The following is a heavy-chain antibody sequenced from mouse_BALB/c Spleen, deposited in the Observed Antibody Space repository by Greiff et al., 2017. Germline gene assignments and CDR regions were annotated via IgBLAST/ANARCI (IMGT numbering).Heavy chain of an antibody. Sequence: EVKVEESGGGLVKPGGSLKLSCAASGFAFSSYDMSWVRQTPEKRLEWVAYISSGGGSTYYPDTVKGRFTISRDNAKNTLYLQMSSLKSEDTAMYYCARNYYAMDYWGQGTSVTVSS. CDR2: ISSGGGST. CDR3: ARNYYAMDY. CDR1: GFAFSSYD. J-gene: IGHJ4*01. V-gene: IGHV5-12-1*01.